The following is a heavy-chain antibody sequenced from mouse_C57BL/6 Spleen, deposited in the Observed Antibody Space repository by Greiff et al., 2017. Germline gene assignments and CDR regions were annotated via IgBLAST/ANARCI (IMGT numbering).Heavy chain of an antibody. D-gene: IGHD3-3*01. CDR2: ISDGGSYT. CDR3: GRVGGRLFDY. V-gene: IGHV5-4*03. CDR1: GFTFSSYA. Sequence: EVKLVESGGGLVKPGGSLKLSCAASGFTFSSYAMPWVRQTPEKRLEWVATISDGGSYTYYPDNVKGRFTISRDNAKNNLYLQMSHLKSEDTAMYYCGRVGGRLFDYWGQGTTLTVSS. J-gene: IGHJ2*01.